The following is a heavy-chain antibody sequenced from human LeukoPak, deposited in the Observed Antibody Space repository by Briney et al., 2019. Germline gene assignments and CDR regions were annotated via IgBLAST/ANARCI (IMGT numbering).Heavy chain of an antibody. CDR3: ARSGYSYGLIY. V-gene: IGHV4-59*01. CDR2: IYYSGST. CDR1: GGSISSYY. D-gene: IGHD5-18*01. Sequence: SETLSLTCTVSGGSISSYYWSWIRQPPGKGLERIGYIYYSGSTNYNPSLKSRVTISVDTSKNQFSLKLSSVTAADTAVYYCARSGYSYGLIYWGQGTLVTVSS. J-gene: IGHJ4*02.